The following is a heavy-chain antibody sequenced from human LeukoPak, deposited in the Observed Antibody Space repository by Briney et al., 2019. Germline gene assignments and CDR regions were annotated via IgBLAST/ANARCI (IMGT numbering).Heavy chain of an antibody. CDR1: GYTFTRYG. CDR3: ARPYCSSTSCYYDY. J-gene: IGHJ4*02. V-gene: IGHV1-18*01. D-gene: IGHD2-2*01. Sequence: GASVRVSCKTSGYTFTRYGISWVRQAPGQGLEWMGWISAYNGNTNYAQKLQGRVTMTTDTSTSTAYMELRSLRSDDTAVYYCARPYCSSTSCYYDYWGQGTLVTVSS. CDR2: ISAYNGNT.